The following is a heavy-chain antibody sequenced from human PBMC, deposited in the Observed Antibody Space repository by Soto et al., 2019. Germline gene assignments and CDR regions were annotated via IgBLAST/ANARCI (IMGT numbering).Heavy chain of an antibody. CDR2: ISAAGDT. J-gene: IGHJ6*02. CDR1: GFTFRNYD. V-gene: IGHV3-13*01. CDR3: ARTDRDFYGLYV. Sequence: EVQLVESGGGLVQPGGSLRLSCEASGFTFRNYDMHWVRQGTGKGLEWVSGISAAGDTDYAASVEGRFTISRENAQNSFFLQMNSLRVGDTAVYYCARTDRDFYGLYVWGQGTTVIDSS.